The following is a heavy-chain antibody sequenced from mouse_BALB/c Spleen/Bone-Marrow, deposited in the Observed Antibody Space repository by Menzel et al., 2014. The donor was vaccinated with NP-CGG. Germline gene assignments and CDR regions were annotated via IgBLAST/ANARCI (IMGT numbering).Heavy chain of an antibody. J-gene: IGHJ4*01. Sequence: EVMLVESGGGLVKPGGSLKLSCAASGFTFSSYAMSWVRRTPEKRLEWVASISSGGSTYYPDSVKGRFTISRDNARNILYLQMSSLRSEDTAMYYCARGRDRYDDAMDYWGQGTSVTVSS. CDR1: GFTFSSYA. CDR3: ARGRDRYDDAMDY. CDR2: ISSGGST. V-gene: IGHV5-6-5*01. D-gene: IGHD2-14*01.